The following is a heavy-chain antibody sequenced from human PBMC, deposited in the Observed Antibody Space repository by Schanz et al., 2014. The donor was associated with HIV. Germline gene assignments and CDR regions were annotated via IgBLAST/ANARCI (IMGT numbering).Heavy chain of an antibody. CDR3: TRGRFLERGGMDV. J-gene: IGHJ6*02. CDR2: ISYDGRNK. V-gene: IGHV3-30*03. CDR1: GFTFSNYG. D-gene: IGHD3-3*01. Sequence: QVQLVESGGGVVQPGRSLKLSCAASGFTFSNYGMHWVRQAPGKGLEWVAVISYDGRNKYFGHSVKGRFMISRDNSNNTLYLQMNSLRAEDTAVYFCTRGRFLERGGMDVWGQGTAVTVS.